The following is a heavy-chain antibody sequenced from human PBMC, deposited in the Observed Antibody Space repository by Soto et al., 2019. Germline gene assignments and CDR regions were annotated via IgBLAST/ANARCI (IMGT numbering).Heavy chain of an antibody. J-gene: IGHJ5*02. D-gene: IGHD3-16*02. CDR3: ARSSAGVFGIIIEGSNWLAP. CDR2: INPNSGGT. V-gene: IGHV1-2*04. CDR1: GYTFTGYY. Sequence: ASVKVSCKASGYTFTGYYMHWVRQAPGQGLEWMGWINPNSGGTNYAQKFQGWVTMTRDTSISTAYMELSRLRSDDTAVYYCARSSAGVFGIIIEGSNWLAPWGQGSLVTAPQ.